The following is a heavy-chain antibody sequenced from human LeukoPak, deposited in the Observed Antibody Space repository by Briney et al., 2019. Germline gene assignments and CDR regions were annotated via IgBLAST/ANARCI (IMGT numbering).Heavy chain of an antibody. CDR2: INPKSGGT. CDR3: ARGSFITDDYGDYGPNWFDP. Sequence: GASVKVSCKASGYTFTGYYMHWVREAPGQGLEWMGWINPKSGGTNYAQKFQGRVTMIRDTSISTAYMELSRLRSDDTAVYYCARGSFITDDYGDYGPNWFDPWGQGTLVTVSS. CDR1: GYTFTGYY. V-gene: IGHV1-2*02. D-gene: IGHD4-17*01. J-gene: IGHJ5*02.